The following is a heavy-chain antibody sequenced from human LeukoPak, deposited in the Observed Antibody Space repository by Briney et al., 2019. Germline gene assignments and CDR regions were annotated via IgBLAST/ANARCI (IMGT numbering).Heavy chain of an antibody. CDR1: GFTLSNYW. Sequence: GGSLRLSCAASGFTLSNYWMHWGRQAPGKGLVWVSLMNGDGSLTTYADSVKGRFTISRDNAKNTLYLQMNSLGAENTADYDCARDGSATTPLDHWGQGTLVTVSS. J-gene: IGHJ4*02. CDR3: ARDGSATTPLDH. D-gene: IGHD2-15*01. CDR2: MNGDGSLT. V-gene: IGHV3-74*01.